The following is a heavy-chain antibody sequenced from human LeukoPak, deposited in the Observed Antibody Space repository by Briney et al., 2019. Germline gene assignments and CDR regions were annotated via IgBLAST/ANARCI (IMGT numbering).Heavy chain of an antibody. J-gene: IGHJ4*02. V-gene: IGHV1-18*01. D-gene: IGHD1-26*01. CDR1: GYTFTRYG. CDR3: AAGLHGGSYHLDY. CDR2: LNTYNGNT. Sequence: ASVKVSCKASGYTFTRYGISWVRRAPGQGLEWMGWLNTYNGNTNYAQKFQERVTITRDMSTSTAYMELSSLRSEDTAVYYCAAGLHGGSYHLDYWGQGTLVTVSS.